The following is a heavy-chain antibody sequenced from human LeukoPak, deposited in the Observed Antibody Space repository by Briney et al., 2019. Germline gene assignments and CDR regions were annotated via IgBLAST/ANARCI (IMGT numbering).Heavy chain of an antibody. Sequence: SETLSLTCAVSGGSISSGGYSWSWIRQPPGKGLEWIGYIYHSGSTYYNPSLKSRVTISVDTSKNQFSLKLSSVTAADTAVYYCARGVVGATGDFDYWGQGTLVTVSS. V-gene: IGHV4-30-2*01. J-gene: IGHJ4*02. CDR1: GGSISSGGYS. CDR3: ARGVVGATGDFDY. D-gene: IGHD1-26*01. CDR2: IYHSGST.